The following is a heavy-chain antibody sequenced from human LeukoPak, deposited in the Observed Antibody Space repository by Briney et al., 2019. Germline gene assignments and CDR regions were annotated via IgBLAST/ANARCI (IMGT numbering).Heavy chain of an antibody. Sequence: ASVKVSCKASGYTFTSYDINWVRQATGQGLEWMGWMNPNSGNTGYAQKFQGRVTRNTSISTAYMELSSLRSEDTAVYYCARRVPAAYSDYYYYGMDVWGQGTTVTVSS. J-gene: IGHJ6*02. CDR1: GYTFTSYD. V-gene: IGHV1-8*01. CDR3: ARRVPAAYSDYYYYGMDV. D-gene: IGHD2-2*01. CDR2: MNPNSGNT.